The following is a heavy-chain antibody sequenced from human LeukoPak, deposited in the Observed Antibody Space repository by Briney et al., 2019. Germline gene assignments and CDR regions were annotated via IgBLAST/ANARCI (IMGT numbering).Heavy chain of an antibody. CDR2: ISYDGSNK. J-gene: IGHJ4*02. CDR3: ARDRDYYGSSPYDY. CDR1: GFTFSSYA. V-gene: IGHV3-30*04. D-gene: IGHD3-10*01. Sequence: PGGSLRLSCAASGFTFSSYAMHWVRQAPDKGLEWVAVISYDGSNKYYADSVKGRFTISRDNSKNTLYLQMNSLRAEDTAVYYCARDRDYYGSSPYDYWGQGTLVTVSS.